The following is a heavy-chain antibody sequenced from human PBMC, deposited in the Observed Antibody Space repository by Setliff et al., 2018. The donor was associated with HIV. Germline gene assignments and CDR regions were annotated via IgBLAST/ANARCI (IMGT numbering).Heavy chain of an antibody. Sequence: PSETLSLTCTVSGGSISSGDYYWGWIRQPPGKGLEWIGSTHHSGSTNYNPSLKSRVTISVDTSKNQFSLKLSSVTAADTAVYYCARVSITYWYSIPRDYYYYMDVWGEGTTVTVSS. CDR1: GGSISSGDYY. V-gene: IGHV4-39*07. D-gene: IGHD2-8*02. CDR2: THHSGST. J-gene: IGHJ6*03. CDR3: ARVSITYWYSIPRDYYYYMDV.